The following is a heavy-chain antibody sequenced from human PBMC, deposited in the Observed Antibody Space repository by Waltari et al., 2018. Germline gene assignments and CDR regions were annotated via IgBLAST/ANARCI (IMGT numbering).Heavy chain of an antibody. Sequence: QVQMQESGPGLVRPSETLSLTCAVSGGSISTNSYIWGWIRQPPGKGLEWIASFNYGGNTYYNPSLKSRVTISGDTSKNQFSLNRTSVTAADTAVYYCARGLGAIYWGHGTLVTVSS. V-gene: IGHV4-39*07. D-gene: IGHD1-26*01. CDR2: FNYGGNT. CDR1: GGSISTNSYI. CDR3: ARGLGAIY. J-gene: IGHJ4*01.